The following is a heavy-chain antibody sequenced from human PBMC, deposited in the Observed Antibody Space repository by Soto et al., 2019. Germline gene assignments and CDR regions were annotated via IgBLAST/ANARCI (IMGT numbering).Heavy chain of an antibody. D-gene: IGHD2-2*01. V-gene: IGHV4-39*01. Sequence: QLQLQESGPGLVKPSETLSLTCTVSGGSISSSNYYWGWIRQPPGKGLEWIGSIYYSGSTYYNASLKSRVTTSVDTSRNQFSLKLSSVTAADTAMYYCARHFGYQLLVKWIDYWGQGTLVTVSS. CDR1: GGSISSSNYY. CDR2: IYYSGST. J-gene: IGHJ4*02. CDR3: ARHFGYQLLVKWIDY.